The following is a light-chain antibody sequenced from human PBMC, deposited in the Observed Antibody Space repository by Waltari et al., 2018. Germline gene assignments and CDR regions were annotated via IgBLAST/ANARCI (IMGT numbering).Light chain of an antibody. V-gene: IGLV2-23*02. CDR2: EVN. CDR3: CSYAGSGIYV. CDR1: SSDVGSYNL. J-gene: IGLJ1*01. Sequence: QYALTQPASVSGSPGQSITVSCTGTSSDVGSYNLVSWFQQYPDTAPKLIIFEVNKRPSGVSNRFSGSKSGNTASLTISGLQAGDEADYYCCSYAGSGIYVFGTGAKVTVL.